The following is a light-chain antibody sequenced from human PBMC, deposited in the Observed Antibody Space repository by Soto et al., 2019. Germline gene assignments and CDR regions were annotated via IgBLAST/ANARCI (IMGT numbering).Light chain of an antibody. CDR2: DAS. CDR3: QQYQSSWT. Sequence: IQLTHSPSTLSASVGDRVTITCRASQSISSWLAWFQQKPGKAPKLLIYDASTLESGVPSRFSGSGSGTEFTLTISSLQPDDFATYYCQQYQSSWTFGQGTKVDIK. CDR1: QSISSW. J-gene: IGKJ1*01. V-gene: IGKV1-5*01.